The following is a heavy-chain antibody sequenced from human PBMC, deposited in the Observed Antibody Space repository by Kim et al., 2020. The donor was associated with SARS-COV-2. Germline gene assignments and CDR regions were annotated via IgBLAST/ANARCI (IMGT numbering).Heavy chain of an antibody. Sequence: GGSLRLSCAASAFTFSTYWMHWVRQAPGKGLVWVSRINEDGRIINHADSVRGRFTISRDDATNTLYLQMNSLRPDDTAIYYCAKDFGGPSDSWGQGTLVT. CDR1: AFTFSTYW. CDR3: AKDFGGPSDS. V-gene: IGHV3-74*01. J-gene: IGHJ4*02. D-gene: IGHD3-16*01. CDR2: INEDGRII.